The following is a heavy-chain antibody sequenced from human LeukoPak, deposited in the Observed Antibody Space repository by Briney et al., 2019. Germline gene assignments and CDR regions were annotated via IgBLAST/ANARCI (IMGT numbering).Heavy chain of an antibody. D-gene: IGHD3-3*01. V-gene: IGHV4-59*12. CDR2: IYYSGST. Sequence: SETLSLTCTVSGGSISSYYWSWIRQPPGKGLEWIGYIYYSGSTNYNPSLKSRVTISVDTSKNQFSLKLSSVTAADTAVYYCARDFGFVGSGYLMYYYMDVWGKGTTVTVSS. J-gene: IGHJ6*03. CDR3: ARDFGFVGSGYLMYYYMDV. CDR1: GGSISSYY.